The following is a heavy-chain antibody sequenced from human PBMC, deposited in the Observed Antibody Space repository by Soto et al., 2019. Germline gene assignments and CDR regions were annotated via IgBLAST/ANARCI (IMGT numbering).Heavy chain of an antibody. D-gene: IGHD2-15*01. CDR2: LGAADDP. CDR1: GFTLSAYD. CDR3: ARAYSGRLPRRADYYYAMDV. V-gene: IGHV3-13*05. Sequence: GGSLRLSCAASGFTLSAYDMHWVRQAEGKGLEWVSALGAADDPYYLVSVKGRFTISRENAKNSLYLQMNNLRAGDTAAYYCARAYSGRLPRRADYYYAMDVWGQGTTVTVSS. J-gene: IGHJ6*02.